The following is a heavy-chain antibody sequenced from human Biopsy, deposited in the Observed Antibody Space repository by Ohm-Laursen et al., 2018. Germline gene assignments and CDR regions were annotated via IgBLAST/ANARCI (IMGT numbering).Heavy chain of an antibody. J-gene: IGHJ5*02. D-gene: IGHD6-6*01. V-gene: IGHV1-8*01. CDR1: GYIFTTYD. Sequence: GASVNVSCKASGYIFTTYDVNWVRQARGQGLERMGWMIPNSGKTGYAQRFQGRVTLTMNTSIGTAYMELSGLRSEDTAVYYCARGSPRRVSIFEASIYWFDTWGQGTLVTVSS. CDR3: ARGSPRRVSIFEASIYWFDT. CDR2: MIPNSGKT.